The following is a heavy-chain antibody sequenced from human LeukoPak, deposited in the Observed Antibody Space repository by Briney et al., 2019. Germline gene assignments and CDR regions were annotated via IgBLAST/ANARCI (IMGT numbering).Heavy chain of an antibody. D-gene: IGHD3-10*02. CDR1: GFTFRNYW. V-gene: IGHV3-7*01. Sequence: QTGGSLRLSCAASGFTFRNYWMGWVRQAPGKGLEWVANTKPDGSAEYYADSVRGRFTTSRDNANNFLYLQMNRLRAEDTAVYYCARDVRLNTNFDYWGQGTLVTVSS. CDR2: TKPDGSAE. J-gene: IGHJ4*02. CDR3: ARDVRLNTNFDY.